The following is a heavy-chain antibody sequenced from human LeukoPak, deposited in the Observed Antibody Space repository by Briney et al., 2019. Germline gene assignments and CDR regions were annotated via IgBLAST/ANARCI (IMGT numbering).Heavy chain of an antibody. CDR1: GFTFSSYG. J-gene: IGHJ3*02. Sequence: GGSLRLSCAASGFTFSSYGMHWVRQAPGKGLEWVAVIWYDGSNKYYADSVKGRFTISRDNSKNTLYLQMNSPRAEDTAVYYCASLAGSSGWSPTHDAFDIWGQGTMVTVSS. CDR2: IWYDGSNK. CDR3: ASLAGSSGWSPTHDAFDI. V-gene: IGHV3-33*01. D-gene: IGHD6-19*01.